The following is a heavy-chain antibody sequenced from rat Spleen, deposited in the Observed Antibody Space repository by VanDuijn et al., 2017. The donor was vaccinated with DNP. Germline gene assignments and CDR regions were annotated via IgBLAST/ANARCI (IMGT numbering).Heavy chain of an antibody. CDR1: GFTFSDYN. Sequence: EVQLVESGGGLVQPGRSLKLSCAASGFTFSDYNMAWVRQAPKKGLEWVATILYDGSNTYSGDSVKGRFTISRDNAKSTLYLQMDSLRSEDTATYYCATQRWYYSGEGMDYWGQGVMVTVSS. CDR3: ATQRWYYSGEGMDY. V-gene: IGHV5-7*01. CDR2: ILYDGSNT. D-gene: IGHD1-1*01. J-gene: IGHJ2*01.